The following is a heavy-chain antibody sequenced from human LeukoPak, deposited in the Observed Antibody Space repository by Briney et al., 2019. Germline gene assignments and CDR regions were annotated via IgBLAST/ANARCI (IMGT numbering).Heavy chain of an antibody. V-gene: IGHV4-59*08. CDR3: ARRGLVRAAFDI. J-gene: IGHJ3*02. CDR2: IYYSGST. CDR1: GGSISSYY. D-gene: IGHD6-19*01. Sequence: SETLSLTCTVSGGSISSYYWGWIRQPPGKGLERIGYIYYSGSTNYNPSLKSRVTISVDTSKNQFSLKLSSVTAADTAVYYWARRGLVRAAFDIWGQGTMVTVSS.